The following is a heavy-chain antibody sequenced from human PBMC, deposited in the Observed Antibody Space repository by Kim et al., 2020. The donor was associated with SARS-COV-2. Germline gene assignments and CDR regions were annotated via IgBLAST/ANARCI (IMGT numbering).Heavy chain of an antibody. J-gene: IGHJ5*02. CDR2: IYYSGST. D-gene: IGHD5-12*01. V-gene: IGHV4-39*01. Sequence: SETLSLTCTVSGGSISSSSYYWGWIRQPPGKGLEWIGSIYYSGSTYYNPSLKSRVTISVDTSKNQFSLKLSSVTAANTAVYYCARRSSGYDLSWFDPWGQGTLVTVSS. CDR3: ARRSSGYDLSWFDP. CDR1: GGSISSSSYY.